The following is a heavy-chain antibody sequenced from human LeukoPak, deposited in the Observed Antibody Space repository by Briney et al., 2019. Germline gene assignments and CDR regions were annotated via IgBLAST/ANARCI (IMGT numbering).Heavy chain of an antibody. CDR2: ISGSRGNT. CDR3: ARDFLSYDGTENHYDDTFDI. D-gene: IGHD3-22*01. Sequence: ASVKVSCKASGYTFSTYGLSWVRQAPGQGLEGMGWISGSRGNTNYAQKFQGRVTMTTDTSTTTAYMELRSLSSDDTAVYFCARDFLSYDGTENHYDDTFDIWGQGTMVTVSS. V-gene: IGHV1-18*01. J-gene: IGHJ3*02. CDR1: GYTFSTYG.